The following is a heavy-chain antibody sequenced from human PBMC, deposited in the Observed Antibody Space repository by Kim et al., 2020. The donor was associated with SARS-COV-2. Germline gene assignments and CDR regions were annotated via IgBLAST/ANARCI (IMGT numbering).Heavy chain of an antibody. CDR3: ARGPSYYGKAFDI. J-gene: IGHJ3*02. CDR1: GGSFSGYY. V-gene: IGHV4-34*01. Sequence: SETLSLTCAVYGGSFSGYYWSWIRQPPGKGLEWIGEINHSGSTNYNPSLKSRVTISVDTSKNQFSLKLSSVTAADTAVYYCARGPSYYGKAFDIWGQGTMVTVSS. D-gene: IGHD1-26*01. CDR2: INHSGST.